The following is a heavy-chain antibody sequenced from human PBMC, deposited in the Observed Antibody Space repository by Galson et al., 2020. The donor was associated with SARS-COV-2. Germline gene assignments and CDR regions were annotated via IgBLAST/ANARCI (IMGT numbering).Heavy chain of an antibody. J-gene: IGHJ5*01. D-gene: IGHD2-8*01. CDR3: TTPLPQGCDS. CDR1: DFTFSDAW. CDR2: IKSKIDGGTT. V-gene: IGHV3-15*07. Sequence: GGSLRLSCAASDFTFSDAWMNWVRQAPGKGLEWVGHIKSKIDGGTTDYAAPVKGRFTISRDDSKNTLYLQMSSLKTDNSGVYYCTTPLPQGCDSWGQGTPVTVSS.